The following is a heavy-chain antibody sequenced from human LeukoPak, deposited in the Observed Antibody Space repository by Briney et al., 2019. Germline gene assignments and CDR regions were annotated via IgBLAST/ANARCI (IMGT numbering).Heavy chain of an antibody. CDR3: ARTMTTGTTHGELDF. CDR1: GYTFSNYV. V-gene: IGHV1-18*01. CDR2: ISTYTGNS. J-gene: IGHJ4*02. D-gene: IGHD4-17*01. Sequence: EASVKVSCKASGYTFSNYVLTWVRQAPGQGLEWMGRISTYTGNSNYAQKFQDRVTMTTDTSTSTAYMELRNLSSDDTAVYSCARTMTTGTTHGELDFWGQGTLVTVSS.